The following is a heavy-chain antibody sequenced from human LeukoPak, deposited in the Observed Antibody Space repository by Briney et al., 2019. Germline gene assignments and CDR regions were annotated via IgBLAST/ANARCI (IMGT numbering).Heavy chain of an antibody. D-gene: IGHD1-26*01. Sequence: SETLSLTCTVSGGSISSYYWSWIRQPPGKGLEWIGYIYYSGSTNYNPSLKSRVTISVDTSKNQFSLKLSSVTAADTAVYYCARDAPSGSYYGFAFDIWGQGTMVTVSS. J-gene: IGHJ3*02. CDR1: GGSISSYY. CDR2: IYYSGST. V-gene: IGHV4-59*01. CDR3: ARDAPSGSYYGFAFDI.